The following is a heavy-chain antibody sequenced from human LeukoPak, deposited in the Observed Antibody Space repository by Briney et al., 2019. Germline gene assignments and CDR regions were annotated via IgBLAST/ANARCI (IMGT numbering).Heavy chain of an antibody. D-gene: IGHD4-17*01. J-gene: IGHJ4*02. V-gene: IGHV4-59*08. CDR3: ARHNYGDYFPALSLDY. CDR2: IYYSGST. Sequence: IPSETLSLTCTVSGDSISDYYWSWIRQPPGKGLEWIGYIYYSGSTNYNPSLKSRVTISVDTSKNQFSLKLRSVTAADTAVYYCARHNYGDYFPALSLDYWGQGTLVTVSS. CDR1: GDSISDYY.